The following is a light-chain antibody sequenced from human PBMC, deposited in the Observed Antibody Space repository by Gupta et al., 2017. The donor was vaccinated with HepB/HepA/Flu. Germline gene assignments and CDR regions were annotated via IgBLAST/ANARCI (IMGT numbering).Light chain of an antibody. J-gene: IGKJ5*01. V-gene: IGKV3-20*01. CDR1: QSVSINY. Sequence: EIVLTQSPGTLSLSPGDTITLSCRASQSVSINYFAWYQKKPGQAPRLVFYGASTRATGIPERFNGSGSGTDFTLTINKLEPEDFAVYYCQQFGSSPITFGQGTRLENK. CDR2: GAS. CDR3: QQFGSSPIT.